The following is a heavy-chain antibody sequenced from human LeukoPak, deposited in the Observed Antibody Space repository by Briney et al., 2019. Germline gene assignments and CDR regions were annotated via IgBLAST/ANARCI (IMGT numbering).Heavy chain of an antibody. J-gene: IGHJ4*02. CDR3: AHSRSSSCFDY. V-gene: IGHV2-5*02. CDR1: GFSLSTSGVG. D-gene: IGHD6-13*01. Sequence: SGPTLVKPTQTLTLTCTFSGFSLSTSGVGVGWIRQPPGKALEWLALLYGDDVKRYSPSLETRLTITKDTSRNQVVLTMTNMDPVDTATYYCAHSRSSSCFDYWGQGTLVTVSS. CDR2: LYGDDVK.